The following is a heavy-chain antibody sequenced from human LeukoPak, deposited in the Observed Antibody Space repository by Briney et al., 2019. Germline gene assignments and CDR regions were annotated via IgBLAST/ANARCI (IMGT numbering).Heavy chain of an antibody. CDR1: GYTLTELY. CDR2: FDPEDGET. V-gene: IGHV1-24*01. Sequence: ASVKVSCRVSGYTLTELYMHWVRQAPGKGLERMGGFDPEDGETIYAQKFQGRVTMTEDTSTDTAYMELSSLRSEDTAVYYCATRPGYYGSGSYVDYWGQGTLVTVSS. D-gene: IGHD3-10*01. J-gene: IGHJ4*02. CDR3: ATRPGYYGSGSYVDY.